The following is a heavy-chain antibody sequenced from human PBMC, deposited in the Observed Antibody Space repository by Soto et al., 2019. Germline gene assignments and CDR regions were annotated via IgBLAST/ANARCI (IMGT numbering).Heavy chain of an antibody. D-gene: IGHD6-13*01. Sequence: PGECLKISCKGSGYRFTTYWTGWVRQMPGKGLEWMGIIYPGDSDTRYSPSFQGQVTISADKSISTAYLQWSSLKASDTAMYYCARTSAAGKYYYGMDVLGQGNTVTVSS. J-gene: IGHJ6*02. CDR3: ARTSAAGKYYYGMDV. CDR2: IYPGDSDT. V-gene: IGHV5-51*03. CDR1: GYRFTTYW.